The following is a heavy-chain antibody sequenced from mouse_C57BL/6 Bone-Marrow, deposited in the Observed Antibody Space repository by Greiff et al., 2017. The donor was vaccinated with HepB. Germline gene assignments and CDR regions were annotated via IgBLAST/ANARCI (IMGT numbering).Heavy chain of an antibody. Sequence: VQLKESGAELVRPGASVKLSCTASGFNIKDDYMHWVKQRPEQGLEWIGWIDPENGDTEYASKFQGKATITADTSSNTAYLQLSSLTSEDTAVYYCTCCWEDCAMDYWGQGTSVTVSS. CDR2: IDPENGDT. J-gene: IGHJ4*01. CDR1: GFNIKDDY. CDR3: TCCWEDCAMDY. D-gene: IGHD4-1*01. V-gene: IGHV14-4*01.